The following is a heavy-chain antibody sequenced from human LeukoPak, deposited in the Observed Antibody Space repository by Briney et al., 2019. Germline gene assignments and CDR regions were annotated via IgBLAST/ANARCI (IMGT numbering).Heavy chain of an antibody. CDR1: GYTFTGYY. V-gene: IGHV1-2*02. CDR2: INPNSGGT. D-gene: IGHD3-16*02. Sequence: ASVKVSCKASGYTFTGYYMHWVRQAPGQGLEWMGWINPNSGGTTYAQKFQGSVTMTRDTSTSTVYMELSSLRSEDTAVYYCARGFTVYRLSLDYWGQGSLVTVSS. CDR3: ARGFTVYRLSLDY. J-gene: IGHJ4*02.